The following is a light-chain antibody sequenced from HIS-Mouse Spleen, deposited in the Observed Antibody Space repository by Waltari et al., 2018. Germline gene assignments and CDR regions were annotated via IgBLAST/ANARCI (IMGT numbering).Light chain of an antibody. V-gene: IGKV1-5*03. Sequence: DIQMTQSPSTLSASVGDRVTITCRASQSISSWLAWYQQKPGKATKLLIYNASSVESGVPSRFSGSGSGTEFTLTISSLQPDDFATYYCQQYNSYSHTFGQGTKLEIK. J-gene: IGKJ2*01. CDR1: QSISSW. CDR3: QQYNSYSHT. CDR2: NAS.